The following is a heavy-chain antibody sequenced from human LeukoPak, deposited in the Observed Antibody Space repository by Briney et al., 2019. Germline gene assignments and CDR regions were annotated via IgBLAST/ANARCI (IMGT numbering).Heavy chain of an antibody. CDR3: ARAEVPAAIKSGAFDI. CDR1: GFTFGNYG. V-gene: IGHV3-33*01. J-gene: IGHJ3*02. CDR2: IWDDGSNK. D-gene: IGHD2-2*01. Sequence: GGSLRLSCAASGFTFGNYGMHWVRQVPGKGLEWVAVIWDDGSNKYYADSVKGRFTISRDNSKNTLYLQMNSLRAEDTAVYYCARAEVPAAIKSGAFDIWGQGTMVTVSS.